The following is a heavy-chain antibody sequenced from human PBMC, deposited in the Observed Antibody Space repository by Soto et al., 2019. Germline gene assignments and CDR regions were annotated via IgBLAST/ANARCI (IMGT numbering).Heavy chain of an antibody. V-gene: IGHV4-59*01. CDR1: GGSISSYD. CDR2: IYYSGST. Sequence: PSETLSLTCTVSGGSISSYDWSWIRQPPGKGLEWIGYIYYSGSTNYNPSLKSRVTISVDTSKNQFSLKLSSVTAADTAVYYCARAEEQPWSYYYYYMDVWGKGTTVTVSS. J-gene: IGHJ6*03. D-gene: IGHD6-13*01. CDR3: ARAEEQPWSYYYYYMDV.